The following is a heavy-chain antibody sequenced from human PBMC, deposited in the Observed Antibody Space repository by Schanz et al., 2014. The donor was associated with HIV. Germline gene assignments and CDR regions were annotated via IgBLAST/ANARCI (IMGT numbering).Heavy chain of an antibody. CDR3: AREGGQYKHYGMDV. V-gene: IGHV1-69*01. J-gene: IGHJ6*02. Sequence: QVQLVQSGAEVKKPGSSVKVSCKASGGTFSNYAINWVRQAPGQGLEWMGGIIPIFGTSNYAQKFQGRVTITADESTSTAYMELSSLRSEDTAVYYCAREGGQYKHYGMDVWGQGTTVTVSS. CDR2: IIPIFGTS. CDR1: GGTFSNYA. D-gene: IGHD1-20*01.